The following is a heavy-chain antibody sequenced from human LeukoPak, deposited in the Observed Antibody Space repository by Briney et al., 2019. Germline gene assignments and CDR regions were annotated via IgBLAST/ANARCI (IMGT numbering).Heavy chain of an antibody. Sequence: ASVKVSCKVSGYTLTELSMHWVRQAPGKGLEWMGGFDPEDGETIYAQKFQGRVTMTEDTSTDTAYMELSGLRSEDTAVYYCATAPYYGSGTFDYWGQGTLVTVSS. V-gene: IGHV1-24*01. CDR1: GYTLTELS. CDR2: FDPEDGET. D-gene: IGHD3-10*01. J-gene: IGHJ4*02. CDR3: ATAPYYGSGTFDY.